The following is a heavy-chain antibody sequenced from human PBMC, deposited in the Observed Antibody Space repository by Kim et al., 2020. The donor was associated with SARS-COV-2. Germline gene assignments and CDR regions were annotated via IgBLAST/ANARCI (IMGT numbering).Heavy chain of an antibody. CDR3: ARRGYSYGFIAFDS. J-gene: IGHJ3*02. D-gene: IGHD5-18*01. Sequence: HPTLKTRGTLPVDTSKNQFSLKLSSVTAADTAGYYCARRGYSYGFIAFDSWGQGTMVTVSS. V-gene: IGHV4-59*01.